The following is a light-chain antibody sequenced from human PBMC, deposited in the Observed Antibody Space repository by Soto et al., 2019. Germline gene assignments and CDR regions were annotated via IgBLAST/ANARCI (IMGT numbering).Light chain of an antibody. CDR2: EGT. J-gene: IGLJ2*01. CDR1: SSDVGNYNL. Sequence: QSALTQPASVSGSPGQSITISCTGTSSDVGNYNLVSWYQQHPGKAPKLTLYEGTKRPSGGSNRFSGSKSGNTASLTISGLQAEDEADYYCCSYAGINVVFGGGTKLTVL. CDR3: CSYAGINVV. V-gene: IGLV2-23*01.